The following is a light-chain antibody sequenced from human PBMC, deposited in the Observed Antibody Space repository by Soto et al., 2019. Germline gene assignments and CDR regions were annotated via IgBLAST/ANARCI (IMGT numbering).Light chain of an antibody. V-gene: IGKV3-20*01. CDR3: HQYVGSPRT. CDR2: GAS. CDR1: QTVSSEY. Sequence: EIVLTQSPATLSLSPGERVTLSCRASQTVSSEYLAWYQHIPGQAPRLLIYGASSRATCIPDRDSASGSWTDFTLTISTLEPEVCAVYSCHQYVGSPRTSGQGTKQAIK. J-gene: IGKJ2*01.